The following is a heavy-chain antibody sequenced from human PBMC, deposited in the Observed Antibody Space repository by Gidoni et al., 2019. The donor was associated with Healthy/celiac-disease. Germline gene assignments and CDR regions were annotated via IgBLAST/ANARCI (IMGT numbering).Heavy chain of an antibody. J-gene: IGHJ5*02. CDR3: ARAPPRIVGFTRGRDWFDP. CDR1: GGSFSGYY. D-gene: IGHD1-26*01. CDR2: INHSGST. V-gene: IGHV4-34*01. Sequence: QVQLQQWGAGLLKPSETLSLTCAVYGGSFSGYYWSWIRQPPGKGLEWIGEINHSGSTNYNPSLKSRVTISVDTSKNQFSLKLSSVTAADTAVYYCARAPPRIVGFTRGRDWFDPWGQGTLVTVSS.